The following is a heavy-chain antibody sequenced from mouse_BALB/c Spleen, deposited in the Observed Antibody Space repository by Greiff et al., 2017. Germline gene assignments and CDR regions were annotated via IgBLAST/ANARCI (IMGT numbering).Heavy chain of an antibody. CDR2: ISYSGST. CDR1: GYSITSDYA. CDR3: ARFDYGYDWFAY. D-gene: IGHD2-2*01. Sequence: DVQLQESGPGLVKPSQSLSLTCTVTGYSITSDYAWNWIRQFPGNKLEWMGYISYSGSTSYNPSLKSRISITRDTSKNQFFLQLNSVTTEDTATYYCARFDYGYDWFAYWGQGTLVTVSA. V-gene: IGHV3-2*02. J-gene: IGHJ3*01.